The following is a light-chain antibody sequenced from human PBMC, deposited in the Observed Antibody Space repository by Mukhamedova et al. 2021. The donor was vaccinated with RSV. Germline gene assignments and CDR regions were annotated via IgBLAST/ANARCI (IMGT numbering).Light chain of an antibody. CDR3: QETYSSPFT. Sequence: KPGEVPKLLISSASTLESGVPSRFGGSGSGTDFFLTISRLQPKDFATYFCQETYSSPFTFGPGTKVDIK. V-gene: IGKV1-12*01. J-gene: IGKJ3*01. CDR2: SAS.